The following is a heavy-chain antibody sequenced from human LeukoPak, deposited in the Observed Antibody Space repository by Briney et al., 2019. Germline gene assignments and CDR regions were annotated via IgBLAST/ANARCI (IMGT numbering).Heavy chain of an antibody. D-gene: IGHD4-17*01. V-gene: IGHV4-39*01. Sequence: SETLSLTCTVSGGSINNSSYYWGWIRLPPGKGLEWIGSIYYSGSAYYNPSLKSRVTISVDTSKNQFSLKLRSVTAADTAVYYCARTARTTVTQGFDIWGQGTMVTVSS. CDR2: IYYSGSA. J-gene: IGHJ3*02. CDR1: GGSINNSSYY. CDR3: ARTARTTVTQGFDI.